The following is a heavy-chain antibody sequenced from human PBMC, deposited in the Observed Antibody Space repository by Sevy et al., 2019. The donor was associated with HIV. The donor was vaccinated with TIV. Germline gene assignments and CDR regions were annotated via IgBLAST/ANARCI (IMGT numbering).Heavy chain of an antibody. D-gene: IGHD2-8*02. Sequence: APVKVSCKASGGTLNNYAFSWVRQAPGQGLEWVGGTIPIFGSKNNAPKFQGRVTITADESANTAYMLLGSLRSDDTAVYYCVVGASTAGYYHFDHWGQGTLVTVSS. J-gene: IGHJ4*02. CDR1: GGTLNNYA. V-gene: IGHV1-69*13. CDR3: VVGASTAGYYHFDH. CDR2: TIPIFGSK.